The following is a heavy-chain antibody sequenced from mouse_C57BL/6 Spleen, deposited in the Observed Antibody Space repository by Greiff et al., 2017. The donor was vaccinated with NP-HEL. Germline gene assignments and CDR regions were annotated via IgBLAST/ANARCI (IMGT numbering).Heavy chain of an antibody. V-gene: IGHV1-53*01. J-gene: IGHJ2*01. Sequence: QVQLQQSGTELVKPGAQVKLSCKASGYTFPSYWMHWVKRRPGQGLEWIGNINPSNGGTNYNEKFKSKATLTVDKSSSTAYMQLSSLTSEDSAVYYCARPGLGQAYYFDYWGQGTTLTVSS. CDR1: GYTFPSYW. CDR2: INPSNGGT. D-gene: IGHD4-1*01. CDR3: ARPGLGQAYYFDY.